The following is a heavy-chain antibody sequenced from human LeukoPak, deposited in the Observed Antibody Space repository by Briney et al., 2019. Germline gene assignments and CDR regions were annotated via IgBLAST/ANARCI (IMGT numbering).Heavy chain of an antibody. Sequence: PSETLSLTCTVSGGSISSYYWSWIRQPAGKGLEWIGRIYTGGSTNYNPSLKSRGTMSVDTSKNQFSLKLSSVTAADTAVYYCARVYHYDFWSTDYYYYMDVWGKGTTVTVSS. D-gene: IGHD3-3*01. CDR2: IYTGGST. CDR1: GGSISSYY. V-gene: IGHV4-4*07. CDR3: ARVYHYDFWSTDYYYYMDV. J-gene: IGHJ6*03.